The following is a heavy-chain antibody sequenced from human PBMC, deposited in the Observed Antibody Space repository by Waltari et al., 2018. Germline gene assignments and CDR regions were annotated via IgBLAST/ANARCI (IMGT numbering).Heavy chain of an antibody. CDR2: INPNSGGT. CDR3: AREGDSGSLSFDP. CDR1: GYTFTGYY. V-gene: IGHV1-2*02. Sequence: QVQLVQSGAEVKKPGASVKVSCKASGYTFTGYYMHWVRQAPGQGLAWMGWINPNSGGTNYAQKFQGRVTMTRETSIRIAYMELSRLRSDDTAVYYCAREGDSGSLSFDPWGQGTLVTVSS. J-gene: IGHJ5*02. D-gene: IGHD1-26*01.